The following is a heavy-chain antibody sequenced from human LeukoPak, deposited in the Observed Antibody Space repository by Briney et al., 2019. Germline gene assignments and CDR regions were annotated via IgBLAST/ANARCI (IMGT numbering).Heavy chain of an antibody. CDR1: GFTFSNYP. D-gene: IGHD3-22*01. J-gene: IGHJ4*02. CDR2: LSGSGGSA. Sequence: GGSLRLSCAASGFTFSNYPMSWVRQAPGKGLEWVSALSGSGGSAYYADSVKGRFTISRDKSKNTLFLQMNSLRAEDTALYYCAKSQEDDSSGYYYSNFDFWGQGTLVTVSS. CDR3: AKSQEDDSSGYYYSNFDF. V-gene: IGHV3-23*01.